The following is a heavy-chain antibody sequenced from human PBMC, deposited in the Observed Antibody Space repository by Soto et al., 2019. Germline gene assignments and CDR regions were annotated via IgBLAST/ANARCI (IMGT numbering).Heavy chain of an antibody. V-gene: IGHV3-43D*04. CDR3: AKEAGWYDLHYYYGMDV. D-gene: IGHD6-19*01. J-gene: IGHJ6*02. CDR2: ISWDGGST. Sequence: GGSLRLSCAASGFTFDDYAMHWVRQAPGKGLEWVSLISWDGGSTYYADSVKGRFTISRDNSKNSLYLQMNSLRAEDTALYYCAKEAGWYDLHYYYGMDVWDQGTTVTVSS. CDR1: GFTFDDYA.